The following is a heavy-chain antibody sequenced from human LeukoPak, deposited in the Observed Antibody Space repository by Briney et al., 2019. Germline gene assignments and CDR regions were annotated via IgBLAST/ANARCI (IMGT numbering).Heavy chain of an antibody. CDR1: GGSISGSY. J-gene: IGHJ4*02. Sequence: AETLSLTCTVSGGSISGSYWSWIRQPPGKGLEWIGYIYYMGSTNYNPSLKSRVTISVDTSKNQFSLKVRPVTAAETAVYYCARFKSGPGCSSARCPDFDYWGEGTLVTVSS. CDR3: ARFKSGPGCSSARCPDFDY. V-gene: IGHV4-59*08. CDR2: IYYMGST. D-gene: IGHD2-2*01.